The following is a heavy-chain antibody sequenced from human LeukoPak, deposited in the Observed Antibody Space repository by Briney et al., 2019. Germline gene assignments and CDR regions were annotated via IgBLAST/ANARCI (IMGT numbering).Heavy chain of an antibody. V-gene: IGHV4-31*03. CDR2: IYYSGST. CDR3: ARGFGSGNPFDY. J-gene: IGHJ4*02. Sequence: PSGTLSLTCTVSGGSISSGGYYWSWIRQHPGKGLEWIGYIYYSGSTYYNPSLKSRVTISVDTSKNQFSLKLSSVTAADTAVYYCARGFGSGNPFDYWGQGTLVTVSS. CDR1: GGSISSGGYY. D-gene: IGHD3-10*01.